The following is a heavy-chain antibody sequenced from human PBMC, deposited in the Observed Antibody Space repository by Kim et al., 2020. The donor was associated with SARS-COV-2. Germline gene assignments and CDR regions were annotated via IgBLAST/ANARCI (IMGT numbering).Heavy chain of an antibody. J-gene: IGHJ4*02. V-gene: IGHV3-73*01. CDR2: IRSKAKSYAT. Sequence: GGSLRLSCAASGFTFSGSAMHWVRQASGKGLEWVGRIRSKAKSYATAYAPSVKGRFTNSRDDSKNTAYQQMNSLKTEDTAVYYCTRHNVAVAVPGYYFDYWGQGTLVTVSS. CDR3: TRHNVAVAVPGYYFDY. CDR1: GFTFSGSA. D-gene: IGHD6-19*01.